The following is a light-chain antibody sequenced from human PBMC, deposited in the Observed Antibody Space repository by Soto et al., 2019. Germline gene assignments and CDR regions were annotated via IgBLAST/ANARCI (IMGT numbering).Light chain of an antibody. CDR1: QNVLYNPNNKNY. Sequence: DIVMTQSPDSLAVSLGERATINCKSSQNVLYNPNNKNYLAWYQHKPGQPPKLLVYSQSTRASVVPDRFSGSWSGTDFTLTISSLQAEDVAVYYCQQYYNSYTFGQGTKVEIK. V-gene: IGKV4-1*01. J-gene: IGKJ2*01. CDR3: QQYYNSYT. CDR2: SQS.